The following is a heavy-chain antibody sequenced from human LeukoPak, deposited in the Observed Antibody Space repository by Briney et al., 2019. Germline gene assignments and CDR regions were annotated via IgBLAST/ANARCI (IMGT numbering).Heavy chain of an antibody. J-gene: IGHJ4*02. CDR3: ARGGRSLRYSSSWYKV. V-gene: IGHV4-34*01. CDR1: GGSFSGYY. Sequence: PSETLSLTCVVYGGSFSGYYLTWIRQTPGKGLEWIGEINHSGSTNYNPSLKSRVTISVDTSKNQFSLKLSSVTAADTAVYYCARGGRSLRYSSSWYKVWGQGTLVTVSS. CDR2: INHSGST. D-gene: IGHD6-13*01.